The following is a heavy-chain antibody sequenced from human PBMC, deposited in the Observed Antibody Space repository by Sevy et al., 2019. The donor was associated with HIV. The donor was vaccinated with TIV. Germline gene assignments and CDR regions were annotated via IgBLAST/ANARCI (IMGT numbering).Heavy chain of an antibody. Sequence: GGSLRLSCAASGFTFSSYATSWVRQAPGKGLEWVSVISGSGGSTFYADSVKGRFTISRDNSKNTLYLQMNSLRAEDTAVCYCAKGQSGYCSGDKCYIFDYWGQGTLVTVSS. CDR1: GFTFSSYA. CDR3: AKGQSGYCSGDKCYIFDY. J-gene: IGHJ4*02. V-gene: IGHV3-23*01. CDR2: ISGSGGST. D-gene: IGHD2-15*01.